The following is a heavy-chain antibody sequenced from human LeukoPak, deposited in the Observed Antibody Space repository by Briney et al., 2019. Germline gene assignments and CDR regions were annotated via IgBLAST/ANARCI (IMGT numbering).Heavy chain of an antibody. J-gene: IGHJ5*02. CDR1: GYTFTSYV. V-gene: IGHV1-8*03. D-gene: IGHD5-12*01. CDR2: MNPNSGNT. Sequence: ASVKVSCKASGYTFTSYVINWVRQATGQGLEWMGWMNPNSGNTGYAQKFQGRVTITRNTSISTAYMELSSLRSEDTAVYYCARGVDIVATGDWFDPWGQGTLVTVSS. CDR3: ARGVDIVATGDWFDP.